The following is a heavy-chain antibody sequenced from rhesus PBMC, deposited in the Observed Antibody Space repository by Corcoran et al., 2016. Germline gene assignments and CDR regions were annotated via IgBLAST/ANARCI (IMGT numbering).Heavy chain of an antibody. Sequence: QVQLQESGPGLVKPSETLSLTCTVSGGSISGYYYWSWIRQPPGKGLEWIGGIYGDSSSTFYTPSLKRRVTISKDTSNNQFSLKLSSVTAADTAVYYCAKLGYSNRDYWGQGVLVTVSS. D-gene: IGHD4-23*01. CDR3: AKLGYSNRDY. CDR1: GGSISGYYY. V-gene: IGHV4-143*01. CDR2: IYGDSSST. J-gene: IGHJ4*01.